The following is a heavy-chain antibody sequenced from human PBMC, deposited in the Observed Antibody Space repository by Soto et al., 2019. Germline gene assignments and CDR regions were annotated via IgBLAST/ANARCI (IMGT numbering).Heavy chain of an antibody. CDR3: ARDNGMAGSFDP. CDR1: GFPFWAYS. CDR2: ITAGSDTV. V-gene: IGHV3-48*02. J-gene: IGHJ5*02. D-gene: IGHD2-8*01. Sequence: PGGCMRHSFAASGFPFWAYSMNWARQAPGKGLEWVSYITAGSDTVFYADSVKGRFTISRDNAKNSLYLQMNSLRDEDTAVYYCARDNGMAGSFDPWGPGTLVTVSS.